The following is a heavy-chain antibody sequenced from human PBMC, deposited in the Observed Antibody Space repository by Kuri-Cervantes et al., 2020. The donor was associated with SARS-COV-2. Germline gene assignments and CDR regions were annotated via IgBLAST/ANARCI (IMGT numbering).Heavy chain of an antibody. CDR1: GYNFITHG. J-gene: IGHJ4*02. CDR2: ISAYNGNK. CDR3: ARGPQEAGAGPSQDGFDY. V-gene: IGHV1-18*04. D-gene: IGHD6-19*01. Sequence: ASVKVSCKASGYNFITHGISWVRQAPGRGLEWMGWISAYNGNKNYAQKVQDRVTLTTDTSTSTAYMELRSLRSDDTAVYYCARGPQEAGAGPSQDGFDYWGQGTLVTVSS.